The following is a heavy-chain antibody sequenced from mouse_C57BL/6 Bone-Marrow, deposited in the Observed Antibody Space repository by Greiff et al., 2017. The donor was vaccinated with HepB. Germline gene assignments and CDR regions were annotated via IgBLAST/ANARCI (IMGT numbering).Heavy chain of an antibody. D-gene: IGHD1-1*01. J-gene: IGHJ4*01. Sequence: EVKLVESGGGLVKPGGSLKLSCAASGFTFSSYAMSWVRQTPEKRLEWVATISDGGSYTYYPDNVKGRFTISRDNAKNNLYLQMSHLKSEDTAMYYCAAPYYGSSYDYARDYWGQGTSVTVSS. V-gene: IGHV5-4*03. CDR3: AAPYYGSSYDYARDY. CDR1: GFTFSSYA. CDR2: ISDGGSYT.